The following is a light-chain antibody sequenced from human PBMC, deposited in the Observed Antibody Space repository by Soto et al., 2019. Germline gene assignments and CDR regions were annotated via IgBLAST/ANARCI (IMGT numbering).Light chain of an antibody. J-gene: IGKJ4*01. V-gene: IGKV3-15*01. CDR3: QQYHTWPIT. Sequence: TQSPDTLSASLGEIVTLSCKASQSIGPNLAGYQQRPGQAPRLLIHRASMSATGVPARFIGSGSGTEFTLTISSLQSEDCAIYYCQQYHTWPITFGGGAKVEIK. CDR1: QSIGPN. CDR2: RAS.